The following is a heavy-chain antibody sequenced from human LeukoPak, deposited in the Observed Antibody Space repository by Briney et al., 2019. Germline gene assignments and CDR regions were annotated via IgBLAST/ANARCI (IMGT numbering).Heavy chain of an antibody. CDR1: GYTFTSYA. V-gene: IGHV7-4-1*02. J-gene: IGHJ5*02. Sequence: ASVKVSCKASGYTFTSYAMNWVRQAPGQGLEWMGWINPNTGNPTYAQGLTGRFVFSLDTSVSTAYLQITSLKADDTAVYYCARAGTSGTYYANWFDPWGQGTLVTVSS. D-gene: IGHD3-10*01. CDR3: ARAGTSGTYYANWFDP. CDR2: INPNTGNP.